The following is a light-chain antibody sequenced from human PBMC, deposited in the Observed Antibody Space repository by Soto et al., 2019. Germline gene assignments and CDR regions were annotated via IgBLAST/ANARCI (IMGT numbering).Light chain of an antibody. V-gene: IGLV1-40*01. J-gene: IGLJ1*01. Sequence: QSVLTQPPSVSGAPGQRVTISCTGSSSNIGAGYDVHWYQHLPGTAPKLLIYGNNNRPSGVPDRFSGSKSGTSASLAITGLQAEDEADYYCQSHDSSLTDYVFGTGTKLTVL. CDR3: QSHDSSLTDYV. CDR2: GNN. CDR1: SSNIGAGYD.